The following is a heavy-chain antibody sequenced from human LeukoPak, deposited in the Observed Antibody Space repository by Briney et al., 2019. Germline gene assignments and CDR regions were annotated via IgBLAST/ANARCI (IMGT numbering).Heavy chain of an antibody. CDR1: GGSISSSSYY. J-gene: IGHJ4*02. D-gene: IGHD6-6*01. Sequence: PSETLSLTCTVSGGSISSSSYYWGWIRQPPGKGLEWIGSIYYSGSTYYNPSLKSRVTISVDTSKNQFSLKLSSVTAADTAVYYCARTFVRSSPIDYWGQGTLVTVSS. V-gene: IGHV4-39*07. CDR3: ARTFVRSSPIDY. CDR2: IYYSGST.